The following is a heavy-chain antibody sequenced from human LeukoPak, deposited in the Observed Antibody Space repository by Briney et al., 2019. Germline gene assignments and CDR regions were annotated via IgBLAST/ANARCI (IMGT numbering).Heavy chain of an antibody. Sequence: GGSLRLSCAASGFTFSTYWMSWVRQAPGKGLEWVANIKQDGSEKYYLDSVKGRFTISRDNAKNSLYLQMNSLRAEDTAVCFCTREVAAGIDYWGQGTLVTVSS. CDR1: GFTFSTYW. CDR2: IKQDGSEK. CDR3: TREVAAGIDY. J-gene: IGHJ4*02. D-gene: IGHD6-13*01. V-gene: IGHV3-7*01.